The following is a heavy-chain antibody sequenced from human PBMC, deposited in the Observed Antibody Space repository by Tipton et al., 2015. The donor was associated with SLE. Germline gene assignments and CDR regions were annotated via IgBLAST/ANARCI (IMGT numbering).Heavy chain of an antibody. CDR2: VHSSGAT. D-gene: IGHD5-12*01. CDR1: GGSIGNYY. CDR3: AREYSSFEY. V-gene: IGHV4-59*01. J-gene: IGHJ4*02. Sequence: TLSLTCTVSGGSIGNYYWSWIRQPPGKGLEWIAYVHSSGATSYNPSLKSRVTITMDTSKNQFYLQMSSVTAADTAVYYCAREYSSFEYWGQGTLVTVSS.